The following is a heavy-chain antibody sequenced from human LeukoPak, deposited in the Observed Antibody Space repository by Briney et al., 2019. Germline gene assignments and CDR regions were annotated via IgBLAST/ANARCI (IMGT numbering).Heavy chain of an antibody. CDR3: ARAGSWFLDF. D-gene: IGHD6-13*01. V-gene: IGHV4-4*02. CDR1: GGAISTNW. Sequence: ASGTLSLTCAVSGGAISTNWWSWVRQTPGQGLEWIVEIYHTGSTNYNPSLKSRLTLSVDTSKNQLSLNLNSVTAADTAVYYCARAGSWFLDFWGQGTLVTVSS. J-gene: IGHJ4*02. CDR2: IYHTGST.